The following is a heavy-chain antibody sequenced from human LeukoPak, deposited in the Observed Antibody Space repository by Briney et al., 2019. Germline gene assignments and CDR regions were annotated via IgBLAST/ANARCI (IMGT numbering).Heavy chain of an antibody. V-gene: IGHV5-51*01. CDR3: ARRHSHPIGAFDY. CDR2: IYPGDSDT. Sequence: GESLKISCKGSGYSFTSYRIGWVRQMPGKGLEWMGIIYPGDSDTRYSPSFQGQVTISADKSISTAYLQWSSLKASDTAMYYCARRHSHPIGAFDYWGQGTLVTVSS. CDR1: GYSFTSYR. J-gene: IGHJ4*02.